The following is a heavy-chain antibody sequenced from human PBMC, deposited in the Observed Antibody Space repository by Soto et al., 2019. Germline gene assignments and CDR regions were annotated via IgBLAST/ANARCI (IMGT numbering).Heavy chain of an antibody. CDR1: GFAFWTYA. J-gene: IGHJ4*02. CDR3: ARDVGLDSDDFFAY. Sequence: GGSLRLSCAASGFAFWTYAMNWVRQAPGKGLEWVSAISGSASNTYYADSVKGRFTISRDNSKDTLYLHLSGLRAEDTAIYYCARDVGLDSDDFFAYWGQGTQVTVSS. CDR2: ISGSASNT. D-gene: IGHD3-9*01. V-gene: IGHV3-23*01.